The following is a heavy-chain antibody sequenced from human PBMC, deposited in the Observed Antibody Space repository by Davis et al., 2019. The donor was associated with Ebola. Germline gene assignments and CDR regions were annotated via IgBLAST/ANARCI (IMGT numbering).Heavy chain of an antibody. CDR1: GFTFSSYS. CDR3: ARDRGSPLRTRGHDY. CDR2: ISSSSSSI. Sequence: GGSLRLSCADSGFTFSSYSMNWVRQAPGKGLEWVSTISSSSSSIYYADSVKGRFTISRDNAKNSLYLQMNSLRAEDTAVYYCARDRGSPLRTRGHDYWGQGTLVTVSS. J-gene: IGHJ4*02. D-gene: IGHD3-16*01. V-gene: IGHV3-21*01.